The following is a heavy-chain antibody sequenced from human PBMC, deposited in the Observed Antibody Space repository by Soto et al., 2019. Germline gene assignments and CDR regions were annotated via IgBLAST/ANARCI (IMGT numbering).Heavy chain of an antibody. V-gene: IGHV3-21*01. J-gene: IGHJ4*02. D-gene: IGHD3-22*01. CDR1: EFTFSSYS. Sequence: PRLSCAASEFTFSSYSMNWVRQAPGKGLEWVSSISSSSSYIYYADSVKGRFTISRDNAKNSLYLQMNSPRAEDTAVYYCARVKYYDSSGYSVWGQGTLVTVSS. CDR3: ARVKYYDSSGYSV. CDR2: ISSSSSYI.